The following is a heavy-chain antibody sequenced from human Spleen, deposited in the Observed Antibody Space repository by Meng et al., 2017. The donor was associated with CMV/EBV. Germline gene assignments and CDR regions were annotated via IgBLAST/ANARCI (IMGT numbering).Heavy chain of an antibody. CDR2: ISRSSGII. CDR3: GRLRDY. CDR1: GFTFSDYS. Sequence: GESLKISCAASGFTFSDYSMNWIRQAPGKGLEWVSFISRSSGIIHYADSVKGRFTISRVNAKNSLYLQMNGLRAEDTAVYYCGRLRDYWGQGTLVTVSS. D-gene: IGHD3-10*01. J-gene: IGHJ4*02. V-gene: IGHV3-48*04.